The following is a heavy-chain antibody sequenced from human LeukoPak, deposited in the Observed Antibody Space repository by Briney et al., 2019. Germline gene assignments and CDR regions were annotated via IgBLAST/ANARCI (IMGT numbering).Heavy chain of an antibody. CDR2: ISAYNGNT. CDR3: ARSDAVVPAARWFDP. V-gene: IGHV1-18*01. CDR1: GYTFTIYG. Sequence: ASVTVSFKASGYTFTIYGISWVRQAPGQGLEWMGWISAYNGNTNYAQKLQGRVTMTTDTSTSTAYMELRSLRSDDTAVYYCARSDAVVPAARWFDPWGQGTLVTVSS. J-gene: IGHJ5*02. D-gene: IGHD2-2*01.